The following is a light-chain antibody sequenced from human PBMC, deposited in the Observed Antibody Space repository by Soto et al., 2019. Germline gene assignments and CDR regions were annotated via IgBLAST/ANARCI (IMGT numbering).Light chain of an antibody. CDR3: SSYAGSIVV. CDR2: DVS. Sequence: QSALTQPPSASGSPGQSVTISCTGTSSDVGGYDYVSWYQQHPGKAPRLMIYDVSKRPSGVPDRFSGSKSGNTASLTVSGLQAEDEADYHCSSYAGSIVVFGGGTKLTVL. J-gene: IGLJ2*01. CDR1: SSDVGGYDY. V-gene: IGLV2-8*01.